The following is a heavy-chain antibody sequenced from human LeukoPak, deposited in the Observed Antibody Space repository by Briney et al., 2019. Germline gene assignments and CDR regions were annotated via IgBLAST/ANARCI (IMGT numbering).Heavy chain of an antibody. Sequence: GGSLRLSCAVSGFTFSDSAMSWVRQAPGRGLKWVSTISGSGGSTSSADSVKGRFTISRDNSRTTLYLQMNTLRAEDTAIYYCAKGGPQFLDYWGQGTLVTVSS. V-gene: IGHV3-23*01. CDR2: ISGSGGST. J-gene: IGHJ4*02. CDR1: GFTFSDSA. D-gene: IGHD5-24*01. CDR3: AKGGPQFLDY.